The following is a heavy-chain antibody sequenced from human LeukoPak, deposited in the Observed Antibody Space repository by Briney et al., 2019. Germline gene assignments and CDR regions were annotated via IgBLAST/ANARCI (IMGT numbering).Heavy chain of an antibody. CDR2: ISDSGGST. J-gene: IGHJ4*02. V-gene: IGHV3-23*01. Sequence: PGGSLRLSCAASGITFSNYAVNWVRQAPGKGLEWVSSISDSGGSTYYADSVKGRFTISRDNSKNTLYLQMNSLRAEDTAVYYCAKGVYSSSWYYFDYWGQGTLVTVSS. CDR3: AKGVYSSSWYYFDY. CDR1: GITFSNYA. D-gene: IGHD6-13*01.